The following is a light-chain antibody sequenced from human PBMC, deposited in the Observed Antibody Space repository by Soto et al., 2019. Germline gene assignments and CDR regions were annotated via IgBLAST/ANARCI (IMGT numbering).Light chain of an antibody. CDR3: VLLYGGDWV. CDR2: RTS. CDR1: TVAVTSDFY. Sequence: QAVVTQEPSLTVSPGGTVTLTCALTTVAVTSDFYPNWFQRKPGQAHRTLIYRTSNKHSWTPARFSGSLLGGKAALTLSGVQPEDEADYYCVLLYGGDWVFGGGTKVTVL. J-gene: IGLJ3*02. V-gene: IGLV7-43*01.